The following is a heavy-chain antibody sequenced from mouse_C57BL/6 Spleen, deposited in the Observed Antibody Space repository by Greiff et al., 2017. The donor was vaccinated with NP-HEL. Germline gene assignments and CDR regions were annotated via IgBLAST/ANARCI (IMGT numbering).Heavy chain of an antibody. CDR2: IYPSDSET. Sequence: QVQLQQPGAELVRPGSSVKLSCKASGYTFTSYWMDWVKQRPGQGLEWIGNIYPSDSETHYNQKFKDKATLTVDKSSSTAYMQLSSLTSEDSAVYYCVRVYDGYLAWFAYWGQGTLVTVSA. CDR3: VRVYDGYLAWFAY. CDR1: GYTFTSYW. D-gene: IGHD2-3*01. J-gene: IGHJ3*01. V-gene: IGHV1-61*01.